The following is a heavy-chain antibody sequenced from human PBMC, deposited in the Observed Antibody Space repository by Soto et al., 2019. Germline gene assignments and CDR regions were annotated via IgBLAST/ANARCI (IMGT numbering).Heavy chain of an antibody. CDR2: IYHTADT. J-gene: IGHJ4*02. CDR1: GGSISSSNYY. Sequence: QLQLQESGPGLVKPSETLSLTCSVSGGSISSSNYYWAWIRQPPGKGLEWIGGIYHTADTYYNPSLTPRVTLSVDTSKNQCSLILNSVTAAVTALYYCRRHEQWVGLKVYWGRGALVTVSS. V-gene: IGHV4-39*01. CDR3: RRHEQWVGLKVY. D-gene: IGHD1-26*01.